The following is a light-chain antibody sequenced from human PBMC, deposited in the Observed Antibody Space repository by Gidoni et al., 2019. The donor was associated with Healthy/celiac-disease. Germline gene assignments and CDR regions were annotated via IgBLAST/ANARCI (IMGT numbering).Light chain of an antibody. CDR2: RNN. Sequence: QSVLTQPPSASVTPGQRVTISCSGSSSNIGSNYVYWYQQLPGTAPKLLIYRNNQRPSGVPDRFSGSKSGTSAPLAISGLRSEDEADYYCAAWDDSLSGPWVFGGGTKLTVL. V-gene: IGLV1-47*01. CDR1: SSNIGSNY. J-gene: IGLJ3*02. CDR3: AAWDDSLSGPWV.